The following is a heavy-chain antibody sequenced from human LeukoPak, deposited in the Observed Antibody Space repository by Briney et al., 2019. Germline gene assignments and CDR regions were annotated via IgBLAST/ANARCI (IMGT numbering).Heavy chain of an antibody. V-gene: IGHV4-59*01. J-gene: IGHJ4*02. CDR2: IYYSGST. Sequence: PSETLSLTCAVYGGSFSGYYWSWIRQPPGKGLEWIGYIYYSGSTNYNPSLKSRVTISVDTSKNQFSLKLSSVTAADTAVYYCAREPHLWGQGALVTVSS. D-gene: IGHD2-21*01. CDR3: AREPHL. CDR1: GGSFSGYY.